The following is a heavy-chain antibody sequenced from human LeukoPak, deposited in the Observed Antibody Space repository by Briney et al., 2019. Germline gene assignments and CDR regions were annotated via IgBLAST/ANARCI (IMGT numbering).Heavy chain of an antibody. V-gene: IGHV1-2*02. CDR1: GYTFTCYY. CDR3: AREMVNCDGDCPNDS. Sequence: ASVKVSCKASGYTFTCYYMHWVRQAPGQGLEWMGWINPNSGGTNYAQKFQGRVTMTRDTSISTAYMELSRLRSDDTAVYFCAREMVNCDGDCPNDSWGQGTLVTVSS. D-gene: IGHD2-21*02. CDR2: INPNSGGT. J-gene: IGHJ4*02.